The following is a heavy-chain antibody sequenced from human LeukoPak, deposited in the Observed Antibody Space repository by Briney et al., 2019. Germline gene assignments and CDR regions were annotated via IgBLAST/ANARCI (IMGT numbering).Heavy chain of an antibody. CDR2: IYHSGST. CDR3: ARGESIGWLVYYFDY. CDR1: GYSISSGYY. J-gene: IGHJ4*02. D-gene: IGHD3-10*01. Sequence: PSETLSLTCTVSGYSISSGYYWGWIRQPPGKGLEWIGSIYHSGSTYYNPSLKSRVTISVDTSKNQFSLKLSSVTAADTAVYYCARGESIGWLVYYFDYWGQGTLVTVSS. V-gene: IGHV4-38-2*02.